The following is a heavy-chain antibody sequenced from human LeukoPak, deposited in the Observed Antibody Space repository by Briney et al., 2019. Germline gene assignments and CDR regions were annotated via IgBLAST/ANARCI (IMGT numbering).Heavy chain of an antibody. V-gene: IGHV1-2*02. CDR3: ARISYVAPRADYCYYMDV. J-gene: IGHJ6*03. CDR1: GYTFTGYY. Sequence: ASVKVSCKASGYTFTGYYMHWVRQAPGQGLEWMGWINPNSGGTNYAQKFQGRVTMTRDTSISTAYMELSRLRSDDTAVYYCARISYVAPRADYCYYMDVWGKGTTVTVSS. CDR2: INPNSGGT. D-gene: IGHD5-12*01.